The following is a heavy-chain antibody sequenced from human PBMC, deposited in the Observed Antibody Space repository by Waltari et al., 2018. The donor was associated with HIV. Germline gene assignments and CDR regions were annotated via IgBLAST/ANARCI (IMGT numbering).Heavy chain of an antibody. J-gene: IGHJ3*02. D-gene: IGHD3-22*01. V-gene: IGHV1-18*01. Sequence: QVQLVQSGAEVKKPGASVKVSCKASGYPFTSSGISWVRQAPGQGLAWMGWISAYNGNTNYAQKRQGRVTMTTDTSTSTAYMELRSLRSDDTAVYYCARAHYYDSSGHAFDIWGQGTMVTVSS. CDR1: GYPFTSSG. CDR2: ISAYNGNT. CDR3: ARAHYYDSSGHAFDI.